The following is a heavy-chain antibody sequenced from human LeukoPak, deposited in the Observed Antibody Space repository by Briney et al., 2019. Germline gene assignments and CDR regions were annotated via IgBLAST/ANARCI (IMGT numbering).Heavy chain of an antibody. V-gene: IGHV4-34*01. CDR3: ARGSGAHNYYDSSGYDDAFDI. J-gene: IGHJ3*02. Sequence: PSETLSLTCAVYGGSFSGYYWSWIRQPPGKGLEWIGEINHSGSTNYNPSLKSRVTISVDTSKNQFSLKLSSVTAADTAVYYCARGSGAHNYYDSSGYDDAFDIWGQGTMVTVSP. D-gene: IGHD3-22*01. CDR1: GGSFSGYY. CDR2: INHSGST.